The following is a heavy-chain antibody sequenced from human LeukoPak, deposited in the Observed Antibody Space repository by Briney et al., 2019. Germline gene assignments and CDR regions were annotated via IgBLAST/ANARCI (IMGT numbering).Heavy chain of an antibody. CDR2: ISYDGSNK. CDR3: AKVAGPTMIVVVTHFDY. D-gene: IGHD3-22*01. V-gene: IGHV3-30-3*01. Sequence: PGGSLRLSCAASGFTFSSYAMSCVRQAPGKGLGWVAVISYDGSNKYYADSVKGRFTISRDNSKNTLYLQMNSLRAEDTAVYYCAKVAGPTMIVVVTHFDYWGQGTLVTVSS. CDR1: GFTFSSYA. J-gene: IGHJ4*02.